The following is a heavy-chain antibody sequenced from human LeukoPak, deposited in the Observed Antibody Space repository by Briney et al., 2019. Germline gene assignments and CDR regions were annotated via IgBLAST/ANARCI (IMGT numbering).Heavy chain of an antibody. CDR1: GFTFSNYD. V-gene: IGHV3-13*01. CDR2: IGTAGDI. D-gene: IGHD3-10*01. CDR3: ARGRSAMVRDFIRLLDYYYIDV. J-gene: IGHJ6*03. Sequence: GGSLRLSCAASGFTFSNYDMHWVRQATGKGLEWVSGIGTAGDIYYAGSVKGRFTISRENAKNSLYLQMNSLRAEDTAVYYCARGRSAMVRDFIRLLDYYYIDVWGTGTTVSLSS.